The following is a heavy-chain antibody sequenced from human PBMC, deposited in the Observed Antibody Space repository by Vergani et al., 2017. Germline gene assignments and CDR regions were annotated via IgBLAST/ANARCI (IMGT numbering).Heavy chain of an antibody. V-gene: IGHV3-23*01. J-gene: IGHJ4*02. D-gene: IGHD2-15*01. Sequence: EVQLLQSGGGVIQPGGSVRLSCAASGFTFSACPMTWVRQAPGKGLEWVSAISARYPSTYYADSVKGRFTISRDNSKNMLYLQMNSLRAEDTAVYYCERLSYDATPYLQWGYDFWGQGTLVSVSS. CDR1: GFTFSACP. CDR3: ERLSYDATPYLQWGYDF. CDR2: ISARYPST.